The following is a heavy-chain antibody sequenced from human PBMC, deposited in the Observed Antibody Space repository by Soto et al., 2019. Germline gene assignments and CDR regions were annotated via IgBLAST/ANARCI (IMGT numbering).Heavy chain of an antibody. CDR1: GFSLTTYGVG. Sequence: SGPTLMTPTHTLTLTWTFSGFSLTTYGVGVGWIRQPPGKALEWLALIFWNDDERYSPSLKSRLTITKDTSKNQVVFTMTNIGDVDTEIYSCVNTCYSSERFDYWGERNLLTVPS. CDR3: VNTCYSSERFDY. J-gene: IGHJ4*02. CDR2: IFWNDDE. V-gene: IGHV2-5*01. D-gene: IGHD4-4*01.